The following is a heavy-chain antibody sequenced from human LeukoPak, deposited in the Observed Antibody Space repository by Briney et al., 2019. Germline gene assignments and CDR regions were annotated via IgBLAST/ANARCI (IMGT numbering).Heavy chain of an antibody. CDR3: ARDRSGYQYYYGMDV. Sequence: GGSLRLSCAASGFTFSDYYMSWIRQAPGKGLEWVSYISSSSSYTNYADSVKGRFTISRDNAKNSLYLQMNSLRAEDTAVYYCARDRSGYQYYYGMDVWGQGTMVTVSS. V-gene: IGHV3-11*05. D-gene: IGHD5-12*01. CDR1: GFTFSDYY. CDR2: ISSSSSYT. J-gene: IGHJ6*02.